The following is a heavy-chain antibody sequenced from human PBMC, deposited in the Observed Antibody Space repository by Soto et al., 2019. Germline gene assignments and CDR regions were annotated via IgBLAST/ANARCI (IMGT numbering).Heavy chain of an antibody. D-gene: IGHD5-18*01. CDR3: ARDYSYGRACYFDY. CDR2: VSPIFGAA. J-gene: IGHJ4*02. Sequence: QVQLVQSGAEVKKPGSSVKVSCKASGGTFSSYAISWVRQAPGQGLEWRGGVSPIFGAANYAQKFQSRVTITADESTSTAYMELSSLRSEDTAVYYCARDYSYGRACYFDYWGQGTLVTVSS. CDR1: GGTFSSYA. V-gene: IGHV1-69*12.